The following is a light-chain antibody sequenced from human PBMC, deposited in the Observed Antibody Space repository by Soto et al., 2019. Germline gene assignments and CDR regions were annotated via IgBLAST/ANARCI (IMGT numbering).Light chain of an antibody. CDR1: QSVSSN. Sequence: VLTQTPPNRFLSRGETATLSCRASQSVSSNLAWYQQKTGQAPRVVIYDASTRATVIPDRLSGSGSGTEFTLTISRLQSEDVAVYYCQKYDTWPLTCGGGTKVDIK. CDR3: QKYDTWPLT. CDR2: DAS. V-gene: IGKV3-15*01. J-gene: IGKJ4*01.